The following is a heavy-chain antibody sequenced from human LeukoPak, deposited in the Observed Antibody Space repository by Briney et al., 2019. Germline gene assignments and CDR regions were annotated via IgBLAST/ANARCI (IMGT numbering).Heavy chain of an antibody. CDR3: ATVEMATISPYFDY. Sequence: PGGSLRLSCAASGFTFRSYWMSWVRQAPGKGLEWVANIKQGGSEKDYVDSVKGRFTISRDNAKNSLFLQMNSLRAEDTAVYYCATVEMATISPYFDYWGQGTLVTVSS. J-gene: IGHJ4*02. CDR2: IKQGGSEK. D-gene: IGHD5-24*01. V-gene: IGHV3-7*01. CDR1: GFTFRSYW.